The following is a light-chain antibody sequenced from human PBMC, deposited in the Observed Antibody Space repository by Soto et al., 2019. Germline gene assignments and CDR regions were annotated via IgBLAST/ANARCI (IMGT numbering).Light chain of an antibody. V-gene: IGKV1-39*01. J-gene: IGKJ1*01. CDR3: QQSYISPPT. CDR2: AAS. CDR1: QSISNH. Sequence: IQMTQSPSSLSASVEDRVIITCRASQSISNHLNWYQQKPGKAPKLLIFAASSLQSGVPSRFSGSRSGPDFTLTISSLQPEVFATYYCQQSYISPPTFGHGTKLDIK.